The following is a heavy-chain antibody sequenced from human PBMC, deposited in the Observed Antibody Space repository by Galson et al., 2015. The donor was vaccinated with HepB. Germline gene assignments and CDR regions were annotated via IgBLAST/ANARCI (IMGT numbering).Heavy chain of an antibody. CDR2: SSHSSSFV. CDR3: ARGSAAGTWFDS. D-gene: IGHD6-25*01. V-gene: IGHV3-21*01. CDR1: GVTFSSYS. Sequence: SLRLSCAGSGVTFSSYSMNWVRQTPGEGLEWVSSSSHSSSFVYHADSLKGLVSISRDNAKKSVYLQMNSPGVEDTAVYYCARGSAAGTWFDSWGQGILVTVSS. J-gene: IGHJ5*01.